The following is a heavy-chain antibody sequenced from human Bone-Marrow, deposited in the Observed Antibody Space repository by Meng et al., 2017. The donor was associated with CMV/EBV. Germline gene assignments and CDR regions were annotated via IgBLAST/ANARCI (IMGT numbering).Heavy chain of an antibody. Sequence: LACAASGFTFRNYWMHWVRQAPGKGLVWVSRIDSDGSNTTYAGSVKGRFSISRDNAKNMLYLQLNSLRVEDTAVYYCTRTTSSGVDHWGQGTLVTVSS. CDR3: TRTTSSGVDH. V-gene: IGHV3-74*01. D-gene: IGHD6-25*01. CDR1: GFTFRNYW. J-gene: IGHJ4*02. CDR2: IDSDGSNT.